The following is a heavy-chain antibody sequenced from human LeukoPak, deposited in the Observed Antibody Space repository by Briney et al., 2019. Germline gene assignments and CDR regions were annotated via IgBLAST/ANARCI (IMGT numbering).Heavy chain of an antibody. CDR1: GFTFSSYA. V-gene: IGHV3-30-3*01. Sequence: GGSLRLSCAASGFTFSSYAMHWVRQAPGKGLEWVAVISFDGSNEYYADSVKGRFTISRDNSKNTVYLQMNSLRAEDTALYYCARDSYSSGWYGSPDHWGQGALVTVSS. D-gene: IGHD6-19*01. CDR3: ARDSYSSGWYGSPDH. CDR2: ISFDGSNE. J-gene: IGHJ4*02.